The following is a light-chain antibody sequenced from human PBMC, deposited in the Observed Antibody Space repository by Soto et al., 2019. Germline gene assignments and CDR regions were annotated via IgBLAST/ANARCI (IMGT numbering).Light chain of an antibody. CDR3: QPRSNWPPD. CDR2: GAY. CDR1: QSVSSN. J-gene: IGKJ5*01. Sequence: EIVMTQSPATLSVSPGERATLSGRASQSVSSNLAWYQQKPGQAPRLLIYGAYNRATGITARFSGSGSGTDFTLTISSLEPEDFAVYYCQPRSNWPPDVGPVTRLEIK. V-gene: IGKV3-11*01.